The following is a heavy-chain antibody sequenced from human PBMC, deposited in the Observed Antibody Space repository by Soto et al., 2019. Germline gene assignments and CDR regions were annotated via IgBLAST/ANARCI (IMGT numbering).Heavy chain of an antibody. Sequence: SETLSLTCAVSGYSMSGGCYSWSWIRQPPGKGLQWIGYIDRSGNTDYNPSLKTRVTLSEDRSKHQLSLKLTSVTAADTAMYYCTRTNGLISTFGVANSIWDDHWGQGILVTVSS. CDR1: GYSMSGGCYS. CDR2: IDRSGNT. J-gene: IGHJ5*02. V-gene: IGHV4-30-2*01. CDR3: TRTNGLISTFGVANSIWDDH. D-gene: IGHD3-3*01.